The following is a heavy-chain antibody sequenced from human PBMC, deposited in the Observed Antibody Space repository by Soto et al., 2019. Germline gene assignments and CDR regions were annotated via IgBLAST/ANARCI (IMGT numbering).Heavy chain of an antibody. CDR3: ARSHYYDSSGYYLGVAY. CDR2: ISAYNGNT. J-gene: IGHJ4*02. Sequence: QVQLVQSGAEVKKPGASVKVSCKASGYTFTSYGISWVRQAPRQGLEWMGWISAYNGNTNYAQKLQGRVTMTTDTSTSTAYMELRSLRSDDTAVYYCARSHYYDSSGYYLGVAYWGQGTLVTVSS. V-gene: IGHV1-18*01. D-gene: IGHD3-22*01. CDR1: GYTFTSYG.